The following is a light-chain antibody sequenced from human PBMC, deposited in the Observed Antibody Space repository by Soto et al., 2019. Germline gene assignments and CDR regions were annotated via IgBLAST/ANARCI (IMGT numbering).Light chain of an antibody. CDR3: QQYKDWPPV. Sequence: EILMTQSPATLSGSPGERATLSCGASQSVGSNLAWYQKKTGQAPRLLIYGGSTRATGIPARVSGSGYGTELTSSISSMQSEAVELYSCQQYKDWPPVFGHGTRLEI. V-gene: IGKV3-15*01. CDR2: GGS. CDR1: QSVGSN. J-gene: IGKJ5*01.